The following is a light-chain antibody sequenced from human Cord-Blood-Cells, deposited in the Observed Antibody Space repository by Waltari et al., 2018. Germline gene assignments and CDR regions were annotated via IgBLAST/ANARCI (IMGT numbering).Light chain of an antibody. CDR1: SSDVGSYNL. J-gene: IGLJ1*01. Sequence: QSALTQPASVSGSPGQSITISCTGTSSDVGSYNLVSWYQQHPGKAPKLMIYEVSKRPSGVSNRFAGSKSGNTASLTISGLQSEDEADYYCVSYAGSSTFYVFGTGTKVTVL. CDR2: EVS. V-gene: IGLV2-23*02. CDR3: VSYAGSSTFYV.